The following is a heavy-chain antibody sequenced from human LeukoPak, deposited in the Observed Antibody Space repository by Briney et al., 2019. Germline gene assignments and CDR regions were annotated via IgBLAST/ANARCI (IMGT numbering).Heavy chain of an antibody. CDR3: ARFGYSGWNLEY. J-gene: IGHJ4*02. CDR2: INQGGRVK. D-gene: IGHD5-12*01. Sequence: GGSLRLSRALSAFSLRDFWMTWVRQAPGTGLEWVANINQGGRVKYHVDSVTGRFTISRDDAKSSLYVQMNSLRDEDTAVYYCARFGYSGWNLEYWGQGTLVTVSS. CDR1: AFSLRDFW. V-gene: IGHV3-7*01.